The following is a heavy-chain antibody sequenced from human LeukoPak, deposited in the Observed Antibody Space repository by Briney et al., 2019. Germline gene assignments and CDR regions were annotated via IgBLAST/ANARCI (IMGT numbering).Heavy chain of an antibody. CDR2: IYYSGSI. CDR1: GYSISSSNY. V-gene: IGHV4-28*05. J-gene: IGHJ3*02. CDR3: ARKATTGPTKAAFDI. D-gene: IGHD4-17*01. Sequence: PSETLSLTCAVSGYSISSSNYWAWIRQPPGKGLEWIGHIYYSGSIYYNPSLKSRVTMSVDTSKNQFPLKLSSVTAVDTAVYYCARKATTGPTKAAFDIWGQGTMVTVSS.